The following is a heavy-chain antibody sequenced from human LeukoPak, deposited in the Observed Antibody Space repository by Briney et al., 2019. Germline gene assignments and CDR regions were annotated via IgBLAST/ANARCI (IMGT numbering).Heavy chain of an antibody. D-gene: IGHD3-3*01. J-gene: IGHJ3*02. V-gene: IGHV4-38-2*02. CDR1: GYSISSGYY. CDR2: EYHSGTT. CDR3: ARGFSAFDI. Sequence: SETLSLTCSVSGYSISSGYYWGWIRQPPGKGLEWIGNEYHSGTTYYNPSLKSRVTISVDTSKNQFSLRLTSVTAADTAVYYCARGFSAFDIWGLGTMVTVSS.